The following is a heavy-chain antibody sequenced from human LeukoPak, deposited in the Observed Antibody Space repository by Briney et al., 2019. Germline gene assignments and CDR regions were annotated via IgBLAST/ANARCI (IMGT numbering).Heavy chain of an antibody. CDR1: GGSISSYC. V-gene: IGHV4-59*01. Sequence: SETLSLTCTVSGGSISSYCWSWIRQPPGKGPEWIGYIYYSGSTNYNPSLKSRVTISVDTSKNQFSLKLSSVTAADTAVYYCARVARGVIIDTYYFDYWGQGTLVTVSS. D-gene: IGHD3-10*01. CDR2: IYYSGST. J-gene: IGHJ4*02. CDR3: ARVARGVIIDTYYFDY.